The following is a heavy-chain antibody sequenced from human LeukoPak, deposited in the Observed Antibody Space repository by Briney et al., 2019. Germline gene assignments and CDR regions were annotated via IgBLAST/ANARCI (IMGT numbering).Heavy chain of an antibody. V-gene: IGHV3-23*01. J-gene: IGHJ4*02. CDR1: GFAFSSYA. CDR2: ISGSGGST. Sequence: PGGSLRLSCAASGFAFSSYAMSWVRQAPGKGLEWVSAISGSGGSTYYADSVKGRFTISRDNSKNSLYLQMNSLRAEDTAVYYCARQSSTYAHSSFDSWGQGTLVTVSS. D-gene: IGHD2-2*01. CDR3: ARQSSTYAHSSFDS.